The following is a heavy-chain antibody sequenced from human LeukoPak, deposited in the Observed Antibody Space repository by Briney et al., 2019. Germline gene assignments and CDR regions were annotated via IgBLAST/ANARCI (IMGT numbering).Heavy chain of an antibody. D-gene: IGHD4/OR15-4a*01. Sequence: SETLSLTCAVYGGSFSDYYWSWIRQPPGKGLEWIGEINHSGSTNYNPSLKSRVTISVDTSKNQFSLKLSSVTAADTAVYYCARLKSRKPYFDYWGQGTLVTVSS. CDR1: GGSFSDYY. V-gene: IGHV4-34*01. CDR2: INHSGST. CDR3: ARLKSRKPYFDY. J-gene: IGHJ4*02.